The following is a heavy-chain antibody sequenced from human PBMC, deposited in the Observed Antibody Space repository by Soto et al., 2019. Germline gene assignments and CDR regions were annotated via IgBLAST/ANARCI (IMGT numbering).Heavy chain of an antibody. CDR2: ITSSGGNA. CDR1: GFSFKDYY. CDR3: ARDMYINFDNSSAT. D-gene: IGHD3-9*01. J-gene: IGHJ5*01. V-gene: IGHV3-11*01. Sequence: PGGSLRLSCAASGFSFKDYYMTWMRQTPEKGLEWISTITSSGGNAYYAASVKGRVTISRDNAHNSLYLQMSGLRAEDTALYYCARDMYINFDNSSATWSYGPLVPVS.